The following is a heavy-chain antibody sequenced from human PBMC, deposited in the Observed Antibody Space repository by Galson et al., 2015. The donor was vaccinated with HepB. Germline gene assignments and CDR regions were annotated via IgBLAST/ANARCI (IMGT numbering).Heavy chain of an antibody. V-gene: IGHV3-23*01. D-gene: IGHD3-22*01. CDR3: ANRYDSSGYYFYYYYYGMDV. Sequence: SLRLSCAASGFTFSSYAMSWVRQAPGKGLEWVSDISGSDGSTYYADSVKGRFTISRDNSKNTLYLQMNSLRAEDTAVYYCANRYDSSGYYFYYYYYGMDVWGQGTTVTVS. CDR1: GFTFSSYA. J-gene: IGHJ6*02. CDR2: ISGSDGST.